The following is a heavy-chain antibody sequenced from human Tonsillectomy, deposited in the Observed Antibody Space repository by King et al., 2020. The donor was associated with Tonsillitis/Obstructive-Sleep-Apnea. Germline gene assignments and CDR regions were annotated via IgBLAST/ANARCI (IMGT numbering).Heavy chain of an antibody. V-gene: IGHV3-7*03. Sequence: VQLVESGGDLVQPGGSLRLSCIASGFTFSNYWMSWVRQAPGKGLEWVANIKQDGSEKSYVDSVKGRFTISRDNAKNSLFLQMNSLRAEDTAVYYCASVPLRDDAFDIWGQGTMVTVSS. CDR3: ASVPLRDDAFDI. CDR2: IKQDGSEK. CDR1: GFTFSNYW. D-gene: IGHD3-16*01. J-gene: IGHJ3*02.